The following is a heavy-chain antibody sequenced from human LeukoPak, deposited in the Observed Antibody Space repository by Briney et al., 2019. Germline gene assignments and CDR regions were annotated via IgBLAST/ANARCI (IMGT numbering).Heavy chain of an antibody. V-gene: IGHV3-7*01. CDR1: GFTFSSYW. Sequence: GGSLRLSCAASGFTFSSYWMSWVRQAPGKGLEWVANIKQDGSEKYYVDSVKGRFTISRDNAKNSLYLQMNSLRAEDTAVYYCAKGKYDYGDYLSPDYWGQGTLVTVSS. J-gene: IGHJ4*02. CDR2: IKQDGSEK. D-gene: IGHD4-17*01. CDR3: AKGKYDYGDYLSPDY.